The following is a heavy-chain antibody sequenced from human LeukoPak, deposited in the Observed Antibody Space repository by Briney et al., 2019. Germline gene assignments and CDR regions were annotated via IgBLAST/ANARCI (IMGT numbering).Heavy chain of an antibody. CDR2: ISSSSIYI. CDR1: GFTFRSC. J-gene: IGHJ3*02. CDR3: ARLFCSGGSCKDAFDI. Sequence: GGSLRLSCGVSGFTFRSCMNWVRQAPGKGLEWVSSISSSSIYIYYADSVKGRFTVSRDNAKNSLYLQMNSLRAEDTAVYYCARLFCSGGSCKDAFDIWGQGTIVTVSS. D-gene: IGHD2-15*01. V-gene: IGHV3-21*06.